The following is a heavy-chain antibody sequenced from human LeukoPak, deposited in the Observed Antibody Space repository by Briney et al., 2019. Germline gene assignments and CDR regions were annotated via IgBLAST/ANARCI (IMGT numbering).Heavy chain of an antibody. CDR1: GYTFTSYG. D-gene: IGHD3-3*01. V-gene: IGHV1-18*01. CDR2: ISTYNGNT. CDR3: AGGDITIFGVVTFDY. Sequence: ASVKVSCKASGYTFTSYGISWVRQAPGQGLEWMGWISTYNGNTNYAQKLQGRVTMTTDTSTSTAYMELRSLRSDDTAVYYCAGGDITIFGVVTFDYWGQGTLVTVSS. J-gene: IGHJ4*02.